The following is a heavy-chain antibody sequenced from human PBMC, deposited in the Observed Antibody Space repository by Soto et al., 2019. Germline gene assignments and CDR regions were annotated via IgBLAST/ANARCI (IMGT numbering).Heavy chain of an antibody. V-gene: IGHV3-21*01. CDR3: ARFRYFYDSSGYSAQDYYYGMDV. J-gene: IGHJ6*02. D-gene: IGHD3-22*01. Sequence: GGSLRLSCAASGFTFSSYSMNWVRQAPGKGLERVSSISSSSSYIYYADSVKGRFTISRDNAKNSLYLKMNSLRAEDTAVYYCARFRYFYDSSGYSAQDYYYGMDVWGQGTTVTVSS. CDR1: GFTFSSYS. CDR2: ISSSSSYI.